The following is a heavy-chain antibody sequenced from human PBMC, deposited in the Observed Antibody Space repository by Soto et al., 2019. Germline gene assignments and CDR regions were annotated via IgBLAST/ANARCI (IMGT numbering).Heavy chain of an antibody. Sequence: GGSLRLCCAASGFTFSSYSMSWVRQAPGKGREWVSGFRASGDDGTTYYADSVKGRFTISRDNPKNTLFLQMHSLRAEDTAIYYCAKKVNSGSGSQYLDYWGQGTLVPVSS. J-gene: IGHJ4*02. CDR3: AKKVNSGSGSQYLDY. CDR2: FRASGDDGTT. CDR1: GFTFSSYS. V-gene: IGHV3-23*01. D-gene: IGHD3-10*01.